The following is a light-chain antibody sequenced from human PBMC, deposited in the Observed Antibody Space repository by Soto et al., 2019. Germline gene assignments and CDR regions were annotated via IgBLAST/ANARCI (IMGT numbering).Light chain of an antibody. CDR3: LQRSAWPWT. CDR1: QSIAGY. CDR2: DSS. V-gene: IGKV3-11*01. Sequence: IVLTQSPATLSLSPGERATLSCRASQSIAGYLAWYQQKSGQAPRLLIYDSSNRATDIPARFSGSGSGTDFTLTVSSLEPEDFAVYYCLQRSAWPWTFGQGTKVEI. J-gene: IGKJ1*01.